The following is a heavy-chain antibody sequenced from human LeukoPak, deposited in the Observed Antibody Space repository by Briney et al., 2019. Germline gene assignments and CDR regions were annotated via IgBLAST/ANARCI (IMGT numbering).Heavy chain of an antibody. CDR3: AKENDFWSGYPDY. Sequence: GGSLRLSCAASGFTFDDYAMHWVRQAPGKGLEWVSLISWDGGSTYYADSVKGRFTISRDNSKNTLYLQMNSLRAEDTAVYYCAKENDFWSGYPDYWGQGTLVTVSS. V-gene: IGHV3-43D*03. CDR2: ISWDGGST. J-gene: IGHJ4*02. D-gene: IGHD3-3*01. CDR1: GFTFDDYA.